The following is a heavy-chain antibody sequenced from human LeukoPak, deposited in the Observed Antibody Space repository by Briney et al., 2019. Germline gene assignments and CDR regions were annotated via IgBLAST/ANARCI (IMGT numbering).Heavy chain of an antibody. Sequence: GGSLRLSCAASGFTVSTTYMTWVRQAPGKGLEWVSVIYTGGSTYYADSVKGRFTISRDISKNTLYLQMNSLRAEDTAVYYCAKDVQSWPTYFDYWGQGTLVTVSS. D-gene: IGHD1-1*01. J-gene: IGHJ4*02. CDR2: IYTGGST. CDR3: AKDVQSWPTYFDY. CDR1: GFTVSTTY. V-gene: IGHV3-53*01.